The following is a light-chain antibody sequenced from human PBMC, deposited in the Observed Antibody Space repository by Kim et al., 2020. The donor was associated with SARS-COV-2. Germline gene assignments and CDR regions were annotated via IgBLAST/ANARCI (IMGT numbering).Light chain of an antibody. V-gene: IGKV3-20*01. CDR2: GAS. J-gene: IGKJ1*01. Sequence: EIVLTQSPGTLSLSPGERATLSCRVSQSVTNTFLAWYQQKPGQAPRLLIYGASSRATDIPDRFSGSGSGTDFTLIISRLQPEDFAVYYCHHYGNSLWTFGQGTKV. CDR1: QSVTNTF. CDR3: HHYGNSLWT.